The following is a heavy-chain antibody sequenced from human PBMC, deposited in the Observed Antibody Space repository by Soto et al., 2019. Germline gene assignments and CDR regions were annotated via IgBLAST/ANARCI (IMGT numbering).Heavy chain of an antibody. V-gene: IGHV3-15*01. CDR3: TTTAGEMATIYNLTFDY. D-gene: IGHD3-10*01. CDR1: GLTFSDAW. Sequence: PGGSLRLSCAASGLTFSDAWMSWVRQAPGKGLEWVGRIRSKADGGAIDYAAPVKGRFTFSRDDSKNTVYLQMSSLKTEDTAVYYCTTTAGEMATIYNLTFDYWGQGTLVTVSS. J-gene: IGHJ4*02. CDR2: IRSKADGGAI.